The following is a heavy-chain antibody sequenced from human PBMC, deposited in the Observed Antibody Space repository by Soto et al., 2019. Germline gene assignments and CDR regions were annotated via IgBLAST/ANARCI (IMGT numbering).Heavy chain of an antibody. V-gene: IGHV3-23*01. Sequence: EVQLLESGGGLVQPGGSLRLSCAASRITFSTYAMRWVRQAPGKGLESVSVISESGGGTYYADSVKGRFTISRDNSKNTLYVQMNSLSAEDTDVYYCATLRILVDPTGWGQGTTVTVSS. D-gene: IGHD2-15*01. CDR2: ISESGGGT. J-gene: IGHJ6*02. CDR1: RITFSTYA. CDR3: ATLRILVDPTG.